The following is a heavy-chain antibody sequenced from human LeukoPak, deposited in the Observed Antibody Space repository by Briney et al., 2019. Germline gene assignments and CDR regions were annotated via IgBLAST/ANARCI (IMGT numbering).Heavy chain of an antibody. Sequence: GGSLRLSCAAPGFTVSSNYMSWVRQAPGKGLEWVSVIYSGGSTYYADSVKGRFTISRDNSKNTLYLQMNSLRAEDTAVYYCARGPYGSGSYPSYYYGMDVWGQGTTVTVSS. J-gene: IGHJ6*02. CDR3: ARGPYGSGSYPSYYYGMDV. D-gene: IGHD3-10*01. CDR1: GFTVSSNY. CDR2: IYSGGST. V-gene: IGHV3-66*01.